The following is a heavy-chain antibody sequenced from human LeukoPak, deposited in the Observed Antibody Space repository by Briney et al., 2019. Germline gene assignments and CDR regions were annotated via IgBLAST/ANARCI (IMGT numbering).Heavy chain of an antibody. CDR3: AKRSDSGYYRGHFDY. D-gene: IGHD3-22*01. Sequence: GSLRLSCAASGFTFSSYAMSWVRQAPGKGLEWVSAISGSGGSTYYADSVKGRFTISRDNSKNTLYLQMNSLRAEDTAVYYCAKRSDSGYYRGHFDYWGQGTLVTVSS. CDR1: GFTFSSYA. V-gene: IGHV3-23*01. CDR2: ISGSGGST. J-gene: IGHJ4*02.